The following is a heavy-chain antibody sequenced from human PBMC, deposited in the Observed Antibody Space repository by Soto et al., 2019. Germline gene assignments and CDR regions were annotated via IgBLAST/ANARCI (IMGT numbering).Heavy chain of an antibody. CDR1: GYTFTSYG. Sequence: QVQLVQSGAEVKKPGASVKVSCKASGYTFTSYGISWVRQAPGQGLEWMGWISAYNGNTHYAQKLQRRVTMTTGTSTSAAYMELRSLRSDATAVYYCASGQRVGATLRSWCAPWGQGTLGNVSA. CDR3: ASGQRVGATLRSWCAP. CDR2: ISAYNGNT. V-gene: IGHV1-18*01. D-gene: IGHD1-26*01. J-gene: IGHJ5*02.